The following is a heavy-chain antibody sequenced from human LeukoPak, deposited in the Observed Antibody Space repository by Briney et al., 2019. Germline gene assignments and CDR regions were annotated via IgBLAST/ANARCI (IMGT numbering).Heavy chain of an antibody. D-gene: IGHD4-17*01. J-gene: IGHJ4*02. CDR3: ATLYGDYVASDY. CDR1: GYSLTVYY. V-gene: IGHV1-2*02. CDR2: INPNSGGT. Sequence: ASVKLSCTASGYSLTVYYMNWVRQAPGQGLEWMGWINPNSGGTNYAQKFLGRVTMTRDTSVSTAYMEPSRLRSDDTAVYYCATLYGDYVASDYWGQGTLVTVSS.